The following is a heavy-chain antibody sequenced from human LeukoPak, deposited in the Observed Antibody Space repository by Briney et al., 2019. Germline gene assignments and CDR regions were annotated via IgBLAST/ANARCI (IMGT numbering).Heavy chain of an antibody. Sequence: ASVKVSCKASGYAFTGYYMHWVRQAPGQGLEWMGWINPNSGGTNYAQKFQGRVTMTRDTSISTAYMELSRLRSDDTAVYYCARESPGGDDFWSGPDYWGQGTLVTVSS. CDR3: ARESPGGDDFWSGPDY. CDR1: GYAFTGYY. D-gene: IGHD3-3*01. J-gene: IGHJ4*02. CDR2: INPNSGGT. V-gene: IGHV1-2*02.